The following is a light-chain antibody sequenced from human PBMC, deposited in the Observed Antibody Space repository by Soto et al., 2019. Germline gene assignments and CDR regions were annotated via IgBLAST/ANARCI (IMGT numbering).Light chain of an antibody. J-gene: IGKJ1*01. CDR3: VQVQPGLPWT. CDR2: LGS. Sequence: DIVMTQSPLSLPVTPGEPASISCRSSQSLLHSDGYNYVDWYLQKPGQSPQLLIYLGSNRASGVPARFRGSGSCSDFALKISRVEAEDVGVSYCVQVQPGLPWTFGQGTRVEIK. CDR1: QSLLHSDGYNY. V-gene: IGKV2-28*01.